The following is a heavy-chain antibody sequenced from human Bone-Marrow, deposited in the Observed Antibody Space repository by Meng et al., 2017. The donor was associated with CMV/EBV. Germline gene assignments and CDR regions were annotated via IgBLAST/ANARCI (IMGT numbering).Heavy chain of an antibody. D-gene: IGHD2-15*01. CDR2: IYYTGST. J-gene: IGHJ5*02. V-gene: IGHV4-61*01. Sequence: GSLRLSCTVSGGSVSSGSYYWSWIRQPPGKGLEWIGYIYYTGSTNYNPSLTSRVTISVDMSKNQFSLKLTSVTAADTSVYYCARDPNCSGGSCYSHWYDPCGQGTLVAVSS. CDR3: ARDPNCSGGSCYSHWYDP. CDR1: GGSVSSGSYY.